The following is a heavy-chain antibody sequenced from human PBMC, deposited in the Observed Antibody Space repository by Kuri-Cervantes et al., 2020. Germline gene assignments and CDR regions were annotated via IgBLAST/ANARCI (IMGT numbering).Heavy chain of an antibody. J-gene: IGHJ2*01. CDR3: ARDIVVVVAAKRTDWYFDL. V-gene: IGHV3-48*01. Sequence: GGSLRLSCAASGFTFSSYAMHWVRQAPGKGLEWVSYISSSSTTIYYADSVRGRFTISRDNAKNSLSLQMNSLRAEDTAVYYCARDIVVVVAAKRTDWYFDLWGRGTLVTVSS. CDR2: ISSSSTTI. CDR1: GFTFSSYA. D-gene: IGHD2-15*01.